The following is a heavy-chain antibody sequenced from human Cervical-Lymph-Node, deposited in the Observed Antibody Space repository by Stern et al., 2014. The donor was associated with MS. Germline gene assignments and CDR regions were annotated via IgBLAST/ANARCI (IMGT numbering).Heavy chain of an antibody. Sequence: EVQLVESGGGLVQPGRSLRLSCAASGFTFDDYAMHWVRQAPGKGLEWVSGISWNSGSIGYADSVKGRFTISRDNAKNSLYLQMNSLRAEDTALYYCAKGDGPGTVPTYYFDYWGQGTLVTVSS. V-gene: IGHV3-9*01. CDR1: GFTFDDYA. CDR3: AKGDGPGTVPTYYFDY. CDR2: ISWNSGSI. J-gene: IGHJ4*02. D-gene: IGHD4-17*01.